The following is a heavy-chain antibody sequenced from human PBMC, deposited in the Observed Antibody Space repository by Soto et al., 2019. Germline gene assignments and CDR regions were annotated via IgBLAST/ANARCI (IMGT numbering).Heavy chain of an antibody. CDR3: ASIWLERGYYDSSGTLDMDV. J-gene: IGHJ6*02. V-gene: IGHV3-48*02. CDR2: ISSSSSTI. CDR1: GFTFSSYS. D-gene: IGHD3-22*01. Sequence: GGSLRLSCAASGFTFSSYSMNWVRQAPGKGLEWVSYISSSSSTIYYADSVKGRFTITRDNATKSLYLLMNSLGDEDTAVYYCASIWLERGYYDSSGTLDMDVWGQGTTVTVSS.